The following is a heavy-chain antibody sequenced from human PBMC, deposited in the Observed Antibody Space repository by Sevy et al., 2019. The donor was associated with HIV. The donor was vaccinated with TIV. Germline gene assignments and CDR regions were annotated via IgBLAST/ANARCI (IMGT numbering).Heavy chain of an antibody. V-gene: IGHV3-23*01. CDR3: AKDYYDSSGYYYAAVWYFDL. CDR2: ISGSGGST. D-gene: IGHD3-22*01. J-gene: IGHJ2*01. CDR1: GFTFSSYA. Sequence: GGSLRLSCAASGFTFSSYAMSWVRQAPGKGLEWVSAISGSGGSTYYADSVKGRFTISRDNSKNTLYLQMNSLRAEDTAVYYGAKDYYDSSGYYYAAVWYFDLWGRGTLVTVSS.